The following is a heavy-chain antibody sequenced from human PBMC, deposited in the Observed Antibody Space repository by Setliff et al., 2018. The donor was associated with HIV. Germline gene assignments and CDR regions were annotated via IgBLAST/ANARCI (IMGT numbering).Heavy chain of an antibody. CDR1: GGSISSSTYY. Sequence: SETLSLTCSASGGSISSSTYYWGWIRQPPGKGLEWIGDIFYTGNTYYNPSLKSRVAISVDTSENQFSLKLNSVTAADTAVYYCARRGRDGVLIVFATGFDPWGQGTLGTVS. CDR3: ARRGRDGVLIVFATGFDP. CDR2: IFYTGNT. J-gene: IGHJ5*02. D-gene: IGHD2-8*01. V-gene: IGHV4-39*01.